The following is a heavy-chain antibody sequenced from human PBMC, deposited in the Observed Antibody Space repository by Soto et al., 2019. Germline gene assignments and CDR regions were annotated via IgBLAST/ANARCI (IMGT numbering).Heavy chain of an antibody. V-gene: IGHV3-23*01. D-gene: IGHD3-9*01. CDR3: SYDTFGDKDF. CDR1: GFIFHLYA. Sequence: GGSLRLSCAGSGFIFHLYAMSWVRQAPGKGLEWVSTRSFSSSNTYYSESVKGRFTISRDNARNTLYWEMNSLGGEHTALYSCSYDTFGDKDFWGQSTPVTVS. J-gene: IGHJ4*02. CDR2: RSFSSSNT.